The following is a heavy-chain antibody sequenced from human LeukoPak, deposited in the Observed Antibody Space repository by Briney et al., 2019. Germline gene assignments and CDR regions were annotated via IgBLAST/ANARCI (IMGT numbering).Heavy chain of an antibody. V-gene: IGHV3-33*06. CDR3: AKEKPNPYSSSWYVIDAFDI. CDR1: GFTFSSYG. CDR2: IWYDGSNK. D-gene: IGHD6-13*01. Sequence: GGSLRLSCAASGFTFSSYGMHWVREAPGKGLEWVAVIWYDGSNKYYADSVKGRFTISRDNSKNTLYLQMNSLRAEDTAVYYCAKEKPNPYSSSWYVIDAFDIWGQGTMVTVSS. J-gene: IGHJ3*02.